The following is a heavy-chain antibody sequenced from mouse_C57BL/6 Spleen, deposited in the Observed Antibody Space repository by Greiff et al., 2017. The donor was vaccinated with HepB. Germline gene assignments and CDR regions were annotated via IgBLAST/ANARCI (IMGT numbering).Heavy chain of an antibody. J-gene: IGHJ2*01. V-gene: IGHV5-4*01. CDR3: ARGYTMITTGYYFDY. D-gene: IGHD2-4*01. CDR2: ISDGGSYT. CDR1: GFTFSSYA. Sequence: EVQGVESGGGLVKPGGSLKLSCAASGFTFSSYAMSWVRQTPEKRLEWVATISDGGSYTYYPDNVKGRFTISRDNAKNNLYLQMSHLKSEDTAMYYCARGYTMITTGYYFDYWGQGTTLTVSS.